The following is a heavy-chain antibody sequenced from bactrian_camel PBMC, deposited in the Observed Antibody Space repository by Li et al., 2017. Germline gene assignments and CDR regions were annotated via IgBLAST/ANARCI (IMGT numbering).Heavy chain of an antibody. J-gene: IGHJ4*01. CDR3: AIQQIANLGWGLDS. D-gene: IGHD5*01. CDR1: GFTFSSYF. Sequence: QVQLVESGGGLVQPGESLRLSCAASGFTFSSYFMIWVRQAPGKGLEWVSSVYRDDSSTYHADSAKGRFTISISRDNNKNTAFLEMSNLKSVDSALYYCAIQQIANLGWGLDSWGQGTQVTVS. CDR2: VYRDDSST. V-gene: IGHV3-2*01.